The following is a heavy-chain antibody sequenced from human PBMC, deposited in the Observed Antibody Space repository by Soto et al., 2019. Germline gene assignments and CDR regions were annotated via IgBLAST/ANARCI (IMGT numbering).Heavy chain of an antibody. Sequence: GASVKVSCKASGYTFTSYGISWVRQAPGQGLEWMGWISAYNGNTNYAQKLQGRVTMTTDTSTSTAYMELRSLRSDDTAVYYCARDLTAGYYDSSGYYRPVAWGQGTLVTVSS. CDR3: ARDLTAGYYDSSGYYRPVA. CDR1: GYTFTSYG. V-gene: IGHV1-18*01. J-gene: IGHJ5*02. D-gene: IGHD3-22*01. CDR2: ISAYNGNT.